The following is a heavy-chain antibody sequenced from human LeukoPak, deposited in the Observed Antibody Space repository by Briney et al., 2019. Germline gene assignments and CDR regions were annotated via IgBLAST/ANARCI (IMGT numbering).Heavy chain of an antibody. CDR3: ARAPRGYSYGSFDY. D-gene: IGHD5-18*01. CDR1: GGSVSSGSYY. CDR2: IYYSGST. V-gene: IGHV4-61*01. Sequence: PSETLSLTCTVSGGSVSSGSYYWSWIRQPPGKGLEWIGYIYYSGSTYYNPSLKSRVTISVDTSKNQFSLKLSSVTAADTAVYYCARAPRGYSYGSFDYWGQGTLVTVSS. J-gene: IGHJ4*02.